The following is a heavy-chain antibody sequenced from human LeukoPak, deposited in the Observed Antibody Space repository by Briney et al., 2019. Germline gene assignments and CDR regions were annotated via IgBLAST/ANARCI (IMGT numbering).Heavy chain of an antibody. J-gene: IGHJ4*02. D-gene: IGHD1-1*01. V-gene: IGHV4-61*02. Sequence: SQTLSLTCTVSGGSISSGSYYWSWIRQPAGKGLEWIGRIYTSGSTNYNPSLKSRVTISADTSKNQFSLKLSSVTAADTAVYYCATEVAGYWGQGTLVTVSS. CDR3: ATEVAGY. CDR1: GGSISSGSYY. CDR2: IYTSGST.